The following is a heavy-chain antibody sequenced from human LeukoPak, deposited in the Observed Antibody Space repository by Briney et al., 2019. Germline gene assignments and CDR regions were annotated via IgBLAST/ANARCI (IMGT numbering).Heavy chain of an antibody. D-gene: IGHD3-22*01. Sequence: GGSLRLSCAASGFTVEDHFMSWVRQAPGKGLEWVSVLYHGDRTHYADSVKGRFTISRDSSKNTPYLQMQSLRAEDTAVYYCARDRDDSSVLHYFDYWGQGTLVTVSS. V-gene: IGHV3-66*02. CDR2: LYHGDRT. CDR3: ARDRDDSSVLHYFDY. CDR1: GFTVEDHF. J-gene: IGHJ4*02.